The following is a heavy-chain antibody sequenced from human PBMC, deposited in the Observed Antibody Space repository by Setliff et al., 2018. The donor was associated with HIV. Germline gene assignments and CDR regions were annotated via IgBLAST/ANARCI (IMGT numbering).Heavy chain of an antibody. Sequence: GGSLRLSCAASGFTVSSNYMSWVRQAPGKGLEWVSVIYSGGSTYYADSVKGRFTISRDNSKNTLYLQMNSLRAEDTAVYYCARDQWGYSYGYYYYYYLDYWGQGALVTVSS. V-gene: IGHV3-66*02. D-gene: IGHD5-18*01. CDR3: ARDQWGYSYGYYYYYYLDY. CDR1: GFTVSSNY. CDR2: IYSGGST. J-gene: IGHJ4*02.